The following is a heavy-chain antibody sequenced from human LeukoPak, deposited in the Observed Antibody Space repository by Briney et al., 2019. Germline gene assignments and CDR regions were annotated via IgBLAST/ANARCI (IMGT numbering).Heavy chain of an antibody. D-gene: IGHD3-22*01. J-gene: IGHJ4*02. V-gene: IGHV1-69*13. Sequence: GASVKVSCKTSGGTFSSYAISWVRQAPGHVLEWMRGIIPLFGTANYAQKFRGRVTITADESTSTAYMELCSLRSEDTAVYYCASRADYYDSSGYYYYWGQGTLVTVSS. CDR3: ASRADYYDSSGYYYY. CDR1: GGTFSSYA. CDR2: IIPLFGTA.